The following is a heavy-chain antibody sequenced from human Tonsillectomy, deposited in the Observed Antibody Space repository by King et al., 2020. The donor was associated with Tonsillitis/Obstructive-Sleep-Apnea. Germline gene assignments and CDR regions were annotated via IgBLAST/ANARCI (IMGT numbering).Heavy chain of an antibody. Sequence: VQLQESGPGLVKPSQTLSLTCTVSGGSISSGGYYWSWIRQHPGKGLEWIGYIYYSGSTYYNPSLKSRVTISVDTSKNQFSLKLSSVTAADTAVYYCAGGLYCSSTSCYNLGALWFDPWGQGTLHPVSS. CDR2: IYYSGST. CDR1: GGSISSGGYY. CDR3: AGGLYCSSTSCYNLGALWFDP. J-gene: IGHJ5*02. V-gene: IGHV4-31*03. D-gene: IGHD2-2*02.